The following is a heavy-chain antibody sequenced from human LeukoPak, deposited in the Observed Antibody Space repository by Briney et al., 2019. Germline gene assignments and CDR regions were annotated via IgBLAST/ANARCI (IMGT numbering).Heavy chain of an antibody. CDR2: IIPIFGTA. Sequence: SVKISFKASGGTFSSYAISWVRQAPGQGLEWMGGIIPIFGTANYAQKFQGRVTITTDESTSTAYMELSSLRSEDTAVYYCARVAEPRAEYYFDYWGQGTLVTVSS. J-gene: IGHJ4*02. D-gene: IGHD1-14*01. V-gene: IGHV1-69*05. CDR1: GGTFSSYA. CDR3: ARVAEPRAEYYFDY.